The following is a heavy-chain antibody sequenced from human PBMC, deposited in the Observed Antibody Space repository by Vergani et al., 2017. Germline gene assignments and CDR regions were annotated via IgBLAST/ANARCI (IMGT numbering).Heavy chain of an antibody. CDR3: ARAGGLVVPAAMPGDYYYGMDV. J-gene: IGHJ6*02. V-gene: IGHV3-21*01. Sequence: EVQLVESGGGLVKPGGSLRLSCAASGFTFSSYSMNWVRQAPGKGLEWVSSISSSSSYIYYADSVKGRFTISRDNAKNSLYLQMNSLRAEATAVYYCARAGGLVVPAAMPGDYYYGMDVWGQGTTVTVSS. CDR1: GFTFSSYS. D-gene: IGHD2-2*01. CDR2: ISSSSSYI.